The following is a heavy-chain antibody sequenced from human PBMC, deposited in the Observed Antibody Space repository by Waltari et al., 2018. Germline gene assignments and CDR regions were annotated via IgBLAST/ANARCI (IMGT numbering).Heavy chain of an antibody. V-gene: IGHV2-70*01. CDR1: GFSLSTSGMC. D-gene: IGHD5-18*01. CDR3: ARMSRGYSYGLRDPGAFDI. Sequence: QVTLRESGPALVKPTQTLTLTCTFSGFSLSTSGMCVSWIRQHPGKALEWLALLDWDDDKYDSTSLKTRLTISKDTSKNQVVLTMTNMDPVDTATYYGARMSRGYSYGLRDPGAFDIWGQGTMVTVSS. J-gene: IGHJ3*02. CDR2: LDWDDDK.